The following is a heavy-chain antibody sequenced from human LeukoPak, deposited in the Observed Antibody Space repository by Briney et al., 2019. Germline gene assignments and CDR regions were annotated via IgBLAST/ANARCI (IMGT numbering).Heavy chain of an antibody. D-gene: IGHD3-16*01. Sequence: SETLSLTCTVSGGSISSYYWSWIRQPPGKGLEWIWYIYYSGSTNYNPSLKGRVTISVDTSKNQFSLKLSSVTAADTAVYYCARDGVFAYWGQGTLVTVS. J-gene: IGHJ4*02. V-gene: IGHV4-59*01. CDR1: GGSISSYY. CDR2: IYYSGST. CDR3: ARDGVFAY.